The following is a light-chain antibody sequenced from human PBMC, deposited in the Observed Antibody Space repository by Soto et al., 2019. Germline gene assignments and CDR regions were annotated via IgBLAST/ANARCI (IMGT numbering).Light chain of an antibody. CDR3: LSYTSANTRV. V-gene: IGLV2-14*02. Sequence: QSALTQPASVSGSPGQSITISCTGTSNDVGGYDLVSWYQHHPGKAPKLIIYEATKRPSGVSDRFSGSKSGNTASLTISGLQPEDEADYYCLSYTSANTRVFGGGTQLTVL. CDR2: EAT. J-gene: IGLJ3*02. CDR1: SNDVGGYDL.